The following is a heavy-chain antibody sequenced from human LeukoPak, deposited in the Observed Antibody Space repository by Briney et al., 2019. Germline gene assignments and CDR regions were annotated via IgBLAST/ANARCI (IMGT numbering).Heavy chain of an antibody. J-gene: IGHJ4*02. CDR2: IYYSGST. V-gene: IGHV4-59*01. CDR1: GGSISSYY. D-gene: IGHD3-16*01. Sequence: SETLSLTCTVSGGSISSYYWSWIRQPPGKGLEWIGYIYYSGSTNYNPSLKSRVTISVDTPKNQFSLKLSSVTAADTAVYYCATEGLGPFDYWGQGTLVTVSS. CDR3: ATEGLGPFDY.